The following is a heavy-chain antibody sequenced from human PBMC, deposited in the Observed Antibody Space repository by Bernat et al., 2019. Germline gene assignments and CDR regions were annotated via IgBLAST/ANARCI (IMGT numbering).Heavy chain of an antibody. CDR3: ARAIMTPWSPFDI. J-gene: IGHJ3*02. Sequence: EVQLLESGGGLVQPGGSLRLSCAASGFTFSSYAMSWVRQAPGKGLEWVSAISGSGGSTYYADSVKGRFTSSRDKSKNTLYLQMNSLRAEDTAVYYCARAIMTPWSPFDIWGQGTMVTVSS. V-gene: IGHV3-23*01. D-gene: IGHD3-16*01. CDR1: GFTFSSYA. CDR2: ISGSGGST.